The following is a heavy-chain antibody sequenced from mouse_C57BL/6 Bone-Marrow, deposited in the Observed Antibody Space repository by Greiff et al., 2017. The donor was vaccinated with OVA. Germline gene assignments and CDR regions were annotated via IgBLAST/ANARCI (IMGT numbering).Heavy chain of an antibody. D-gene: IGHD1-1*01. CDR2: IHPNSGST. J-gene: IGHJ3*01. Sequence: QVQLQQPGAELVKPGASVKLSCKASGYTFTSYWMHWVKQRPGQGLEWIGMIHPNSGSTNYHEKFKSKATLTADKSSRTGYMQLSSLTSEDSAVYYCARTDYGSSRGFDYWGQGTLVTVSA. V-gene: IGHV1-64*01. CDR3: ARTDYGSSRGFDY. CDR1: GYTFTSYW.